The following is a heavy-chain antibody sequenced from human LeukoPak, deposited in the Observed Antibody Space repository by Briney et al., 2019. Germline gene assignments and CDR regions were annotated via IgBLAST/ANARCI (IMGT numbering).Heavy chain of an antibody. CDR2: INSDGSST. CDR3: ARDLMGIAYRGAFYY. J-gene: IGHJ4*02. CDR1: GFTFSSYW. V-gene: IGHV3-74*01. D-gene: IGHD6-13*01. Sequence: PGGSLRLSCAASGFTFSSYWMHWVRQAPGKGLVWVSRINSDGSSTSYADSVKGRFTISRDNAKSTLYLQMNSLRAEDTAVYYCARDLMGIAYRGAFYYWGQGTLVTVSS.